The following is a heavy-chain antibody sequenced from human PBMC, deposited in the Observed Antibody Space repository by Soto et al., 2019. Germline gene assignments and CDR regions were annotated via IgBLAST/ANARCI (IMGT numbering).Heavy chain of an antibody. CDR1: GGSISSYY. V-gene: IGHV4-59*08. D-gene: IGHD6-6*01. Sequence: SETLSLTCTVSGGSISSYYWSWIRQPPGKGLEWIGYIYYSGSTNYNPSLKSRVTISVDTSKNQLSLKLSSVTAADTAVYFCARLYSSSSGVWFDPWGQGTLVTVSS. J-gene: IGHJ5*02. CDR2: IYYSGST. CDR3: ARLYSSSSGVWFDP.